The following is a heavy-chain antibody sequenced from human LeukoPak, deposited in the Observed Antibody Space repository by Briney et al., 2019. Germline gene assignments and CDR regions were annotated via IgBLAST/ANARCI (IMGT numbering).Heavy chain of an antibody. Sequence: GGSLRLSCAASGFTFSSYAMHWVRQAPGKGLEWVAVISYDGSNTYYADSVKGRFTISRDNSKNTLFLQMNSLRAEDTAVFYCARAQGCGLYLYFDYWGQGTLVTVSS. D-gene: IGHD2-15*01. V-gene: IGHV3-30*04. CDR1: GFTFSSYA. CDR2: ISYDGSNT. CDR3: ARAQGCGLYLYFDY. J-gene: IGHJ4*02.